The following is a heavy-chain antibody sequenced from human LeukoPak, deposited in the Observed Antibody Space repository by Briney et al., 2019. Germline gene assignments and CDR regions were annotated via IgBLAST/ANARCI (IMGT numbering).Heavy chain of an antibody. CDR2: IYYSGTT. V-gene: IGHV4-59*01. D-gene: IGHD3-16*01. CDR3: ARGGRYFDA. CDR1: GGSISSNY. J-gene: IGHJ4*02. Sequence: PSETLSLTCTVSGGSISSNYWSWIRQPPGKGLEWIGYIYYSGTTNYNPSLTGRVAISVDTSTNQFPLKLYSVTAADTAVYYCARGGRYFDAWGQGTLVTVSS.